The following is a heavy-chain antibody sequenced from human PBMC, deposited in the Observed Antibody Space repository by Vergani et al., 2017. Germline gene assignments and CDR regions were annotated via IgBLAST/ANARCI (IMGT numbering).Heavy chain of an antibody. V-gene: IGHV4-39*01. CDR2: IYYSGST. CDR1: GGSISSSSYY. J-gene: IGHJ4*02. CDR3: TRHVTAVAGTPYYFDY. Sequence: QLQLQESGPGLVKPSETLSLTCTVSGGSISSSSYYWGWIRQPPGKGLEWIGSIYYSGSTYYNPSLKSRVTISVDTSKNQFSLKLSSVTAADTAVYYCTRHVTAVAGTPYYFDYWGQGTLVTVSS. D-gene: IGHD6-19*01.